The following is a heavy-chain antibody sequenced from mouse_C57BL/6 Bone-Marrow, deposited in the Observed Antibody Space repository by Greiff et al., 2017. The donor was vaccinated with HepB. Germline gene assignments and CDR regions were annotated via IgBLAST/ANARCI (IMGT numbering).Heavy chain of an antibody. CDR2: IWGVGST. Sequence: QVQLKESGPGLVAPSQSLSITCTVSGFSLTSYGVDWVRQSPGKGLEWLGVIWGVGSTNYNSALKSRLSISKDNSKSQVFLRMNSLQTGGTGMYYCAGYDYGVTYWGQANLVTGSA. J-gene: IGHJ3*01. CDR1: GFSLTSYG. V-gene: IGHV2-6*01. CDR3: AGYDYGVTY. D-gene: IGHD2-4*01.